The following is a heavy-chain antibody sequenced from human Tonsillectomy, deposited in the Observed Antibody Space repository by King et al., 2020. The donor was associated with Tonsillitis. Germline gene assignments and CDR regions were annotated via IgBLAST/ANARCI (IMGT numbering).Heavy chain of an antibody. D-gene: IGHD3-3*01. Sequence: QLVQSGGGLVKPGGSLRLSCAASGFTFSSYSMNWVRQAPGKGLEWVSSISSSSSYIYYADSVKGRFTISRDNAKKSLYLQMNSLRAEDTAVYYCASTRGKYTALWSGYSPLGGVDIWGQGTMVTVSS. J-gene: IGHJ3*02. CDR2: ISSSSSYI. CDR3: ASTRGKYTALWSGYSPLGGVDI. V-gene: IGHV3-21*01. CDR1: GFTFSSYS.